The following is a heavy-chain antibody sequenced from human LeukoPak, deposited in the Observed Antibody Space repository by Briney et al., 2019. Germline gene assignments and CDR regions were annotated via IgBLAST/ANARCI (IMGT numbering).Heavy chain of an antibody. Sequence: SETLSLTCTVSGGSISTYYWNWIRQPPGKGLEWIGYIWYSGFTYYNPSLKSRVTISVDTSKDQFFLILSSVTAADTAMYYCARVRDWFDPWGQGTLVTVSS. V-gene: IGHV4-59*06. CDR2: IWYSGFT. CDR1: GGSISTYY. D-gene: IGHD4/OR15-4a*01. J-gene: IGHJ5*02. CDR3: ARVRDWFDP.